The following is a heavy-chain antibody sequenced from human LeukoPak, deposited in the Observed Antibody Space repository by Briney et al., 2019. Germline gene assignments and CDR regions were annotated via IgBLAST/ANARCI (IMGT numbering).Heavy chain of an antibody. CDR1: GGSISSYY. CDR3: ARARAGVFDY. Sequence: SETLSLTCTVSGGSISSYYWSWIRQPPGKGLEWIGYIYYSGSTNYNPSLKSRVTISVDTSKNQFSLKLSSVTAADTAVYYCARARAGVFDYWGQGTLVTVSS. V-gene: IGHV4-59*01. D-gene: IGHD3-10*01. CDR2: IYYSGST. J-gene: IGHJ4*02.